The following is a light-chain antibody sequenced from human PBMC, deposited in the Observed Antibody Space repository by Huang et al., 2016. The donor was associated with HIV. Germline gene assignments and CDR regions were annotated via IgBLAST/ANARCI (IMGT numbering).Light chain of an antibody. Sequence: DIQMTQSPSSLSASVGDRVTITCRASQSINTYLNWFQQKPGKAPKVLISAASTLQSGVPSRFSGGRSGTHFTLTITSLQPEDFATYYCQQTYTGVTFGQGTKVEIK. J-gene: IGKJ1*01. V-gene: IGKV1-39*01. CDR2: AAS. CDR3: QQTYTGVT. CDR1: QSINTY.